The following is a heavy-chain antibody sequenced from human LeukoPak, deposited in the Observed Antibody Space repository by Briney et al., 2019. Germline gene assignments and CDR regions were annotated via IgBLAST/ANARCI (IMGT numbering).Heavy chain of an antibody. D-gene: IGHD3-10*01. J-gene: IGHJ6*04. CDR3: ARLEFGSGPFYGMDV. V-gene: IGHV1-3*01. Sequence: ASVKVSCKASGYTFTSYAMHWVRQAPGQRLEWMGWINAGNGNTKYSQKFQGRVTITRDTSASTAYMELSGLRSEDTAAYYCARLEFGSGPFYGMDVWGKGTTVTVSS. CDR1: GYTFTSYA. CDR2: INAGNGNT.